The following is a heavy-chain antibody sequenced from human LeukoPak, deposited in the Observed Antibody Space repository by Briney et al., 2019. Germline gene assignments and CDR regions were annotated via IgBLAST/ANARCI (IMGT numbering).Heavy chain of an antibody. V-gene: IGHV1-24*01. CDR3: RANSGRSSTWRNLSSFDY. Sequence: ASVKVSCKVSGNTLSEFSIHWGRQTPREGLGWKGGVDTEDGGALKSQKFQGRVTMTEDKSTDTAFMELSSLGTVDPPFYSCRANSGRSSTWRNLSSFDYWGRGTLVTVS. CDR1: GNTLSEFS. J-gene: IGHJ4*02. CDR2: VDTEDGGA. D-gene: IGHD6-19*01.